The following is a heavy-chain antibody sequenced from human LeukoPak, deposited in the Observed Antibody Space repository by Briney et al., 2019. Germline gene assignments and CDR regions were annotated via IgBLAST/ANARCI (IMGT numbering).Heavy chain of an antibody. CDR2: IKQDGSEK. V-gene: IGHV3-7*03. J-gene: IGHJ4*02. CDR1: GFTFGSYW. CDR3: ARAKSLFDS. Sequence: TGGSLRLSCAASGFTFGSYWMSWVRQAPGKGLEWVANIKQDGSEKYYVDSVKGRFTISRDNAKNSLYLQMNSLRAEDTAVYYCARAKSLFDSWGQGTLVTVSS. D-gene: IGHD3-10*01.